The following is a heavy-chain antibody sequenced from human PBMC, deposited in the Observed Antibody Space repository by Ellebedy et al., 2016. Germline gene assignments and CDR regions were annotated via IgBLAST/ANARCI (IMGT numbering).Heavy chain of an antibody. CDR3: ARGLYFDSSGYHYWFDP. V-gene: IGHV4-61*08. J-gene: IGHJ5*02. D-gene: IGHD3-22*01. Sequence: SETLSLTXTVSGDSVLNAGAYWSWIRQTPGGGLQWIGYVYRTGSTKYNPSLESRVTMSVDTSKNQFSLRLNSLTAADTAVYYCARGLYFDSSGYHYWFDPWGQGTLVTVSS. CDR2: VYRTGST. CDR1: GDSVLNAGAY.